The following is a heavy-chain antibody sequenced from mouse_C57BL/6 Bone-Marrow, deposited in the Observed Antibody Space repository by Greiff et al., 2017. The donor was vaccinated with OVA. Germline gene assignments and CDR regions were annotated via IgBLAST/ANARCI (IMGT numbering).Heavy chain of an antibody. J-gene: IGHJ3*01. CDR2: LSSGSSTI. D-gene: IGHD1-1*01. Sequence: EVKLVESGGGLVKPGGSLKLSCAASGFTFSDYGMHWVRQAPEKGLEWVAYLSSGSSTIYYADTVKGRFTIYRDNAKNTLFLQMTSLRSEDTAMYSCAKPHYYGSSFAYWGQGTLVTVSA. CDR3: AKPHYYGSSFAY. CDR1: GFTFSDYG. V-gene: IGHV5-17*01.